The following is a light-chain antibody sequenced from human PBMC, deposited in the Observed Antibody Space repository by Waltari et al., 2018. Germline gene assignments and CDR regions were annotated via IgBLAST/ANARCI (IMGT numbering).Light chain of an antibody. CDR3: QQYDTFPWT. CDR2: QAS. Sequence: DIELTQSPSTMSASVEDRVTITCLASQCISVWLAWYQQKPGTVPKLLIYQASTLENGVPSRFSGSGSGTDFTLTINSLQPDDFATYHCQQYDTFPWTFGQGTKVEI. V-gene: IGKV1-5*03. CDR1: QCISVW. J-gene: IGKJ1*01.